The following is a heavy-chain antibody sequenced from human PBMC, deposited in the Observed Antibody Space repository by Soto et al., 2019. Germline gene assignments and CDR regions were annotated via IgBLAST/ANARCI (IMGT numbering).Heavy chain of an antibody. CDR3: ARDATVRLXDY. V-gene: IGHV1-18*01. CDR2: ISAYNGNT. Sequence: GASVKVSCKASGYTFTNFGISWVRQAPGQGLEWMGWISAYNGNTNYAQKLQGRVTMTTDTSTSTAYMELRSLRSDDTAVYYCARDATVRLXDYWGQGPLVTVPQ. D-gene: IGHD4-17*01. CDR1: GYTFTNFG. J-gene: IGHJ4*02.